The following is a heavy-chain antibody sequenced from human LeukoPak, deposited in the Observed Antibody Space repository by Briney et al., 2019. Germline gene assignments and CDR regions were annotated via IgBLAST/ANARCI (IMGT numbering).Heavy chain of an antibody. CDR3: ARTGSNLYYYYYYMDV. Sequence: GGSLRLSCAASRFTFSSSAMHWVRQALGKGLEWVAVISYDGSNKYYADSVKGRFTISRDNSKNTLYLQMNSLRAEDTAVYYCARTGSNLYYYYYYMDVWGKGTTVTVSS. CDR1: RFTFSSSA. J-gene: IGHJ6*03. CDR2: ISYDGSNK. D-gene: IGHD4-11*01. V-gene: IGHV3-30*04.